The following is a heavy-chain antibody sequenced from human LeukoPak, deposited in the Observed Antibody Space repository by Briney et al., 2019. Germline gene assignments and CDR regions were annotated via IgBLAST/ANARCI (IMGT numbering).Heavy chain of an antibody. CDR3: AREWVDTIFGYYYYMDV. V-gene: IGHV3-7*01. D-gene: IGHD3-3*01. CDR1: GFTFSSYW. Sequence: GGSLRLSCAASGFTFSSYWMSWVRQAPGKGLEWLANIKQDGSEKYYVDSVKGRFTISRDNAKNSLYLQMNSLRAEDTAVYYCAREWVDTIFGYYYYMDVWGKGTTVTVSS. CDR2: IKQDGSEK. J-gene: IGHJ6*03.